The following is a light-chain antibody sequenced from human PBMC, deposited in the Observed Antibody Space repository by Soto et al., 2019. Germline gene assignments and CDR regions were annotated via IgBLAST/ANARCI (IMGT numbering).Light chain of an antibody. CDR1: QTVSFSY. V-gene: IGKV3-20*01. J-gene: IGKJ4*01. CDR2: GAS. CDR3: QQYGSSPLT. Sequence: EIVLTQSPGTLSLSPGDRATLSCRASQTVSFSYLAWYQQKPGQAPRLLIYGASSRATGIPHRFSGSESGTDFTLTICRLEPEDFAVYYCQQYGSSPLTFGGGTKVEIK.